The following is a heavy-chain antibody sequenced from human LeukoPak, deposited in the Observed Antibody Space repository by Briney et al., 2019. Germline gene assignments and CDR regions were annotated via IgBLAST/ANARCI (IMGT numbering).Heavy chain of an antibody. V-gene: IGHV3-7*03. Sequence: GGSLRLSCAASGSTFSRSYMGWVRQAPGKGLEWVALMRLAGSVTYYVESVKGRFTISRDNTKNLLYLQMDSLRAEDTAVYYCAKRPDCSTTNCFRFEYWGQGTLVTVSS. CDR1: GSTFSRSY. J-gene: IGHJ4*02. D-gene: IGHD2-2*01. CDR3: AKRPDCSTTNCFRFEY. CDR2: MRLAGSVT.